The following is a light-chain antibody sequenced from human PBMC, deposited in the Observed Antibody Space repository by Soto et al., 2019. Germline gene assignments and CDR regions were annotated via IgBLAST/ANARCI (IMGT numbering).Light chain of an antibody. CDR2: GSS. Sequence: IVLTQSPGTLSLSPGERATLSCGASQRVSTIYLAWYQQKPGQAPRLLIYGSSSRATGIPDRFSGSGSGTDFTLTINSLEPEDFAVYYCQQYETSPYTLGQGTKVDI. CDR3: QQYETSPYT. J-gene: IGKJ2*01. CDR1: QRVSTIY. V-gene: IGKV3-20*01.